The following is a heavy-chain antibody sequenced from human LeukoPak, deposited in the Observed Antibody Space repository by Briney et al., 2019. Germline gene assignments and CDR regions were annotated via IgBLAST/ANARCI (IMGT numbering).Heavy chain of an antibody. CDR2: IFSSGTS. V-gene: IGHV4-59*08. D-gene: IGHD3-22*01. J-gene: IGHJ3*02. CDR1: GGSIRNYH. CDR3: VRHMEDYYDSSGYYKKNDAFDI. Sequence: SETLSLTCTVSGGSIRNYHWSWIRQPPGRGLEWIGYIFSSGTSNHNPSLRGRVTISVDTSKNQFSLRLSSVTAADTAVYYCVRHMEDYYDSSGYYKKNDAFDIWGQGTMVTVSS.